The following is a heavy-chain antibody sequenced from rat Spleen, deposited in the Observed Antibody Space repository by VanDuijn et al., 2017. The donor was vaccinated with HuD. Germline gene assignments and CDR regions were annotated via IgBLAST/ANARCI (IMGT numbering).Heavy chain of an antibody. CDR1: GHPITSSYR. J-gene: IGHJ2*01. CDR3: ASLYSSYSLYYFDY. CDR2: INSAGST. D-gene: IGHD1-2*01. Sequence: EVQLQESGPGLVKPSQSLSLTCSVTGHPITSSYRWNWIRKFPGNKLEWMGYINSAGSTNYKPSLKSRISITRDTSKNQFFLQVNSVTTDDTATYYFASLYSSYSLYYFDYWGQGVMVTVSS. V-gene: IGHV3-3*01.